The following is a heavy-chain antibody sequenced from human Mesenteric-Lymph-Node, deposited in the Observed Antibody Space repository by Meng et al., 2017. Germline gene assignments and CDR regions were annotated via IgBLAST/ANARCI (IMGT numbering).Heavy chain of an antibody. CDR2: INWNGGST. V-gene: IGHV3-20*04. CDR3: ARDRPHNWFDP. J-gene: IGHJ5*02. CDR1: GFPFSSYD. Sequence: GESLKISCAASGFPFSSYDMSWVRQAPGKGLEWVSGINWNGGSTGYADSVKGRFTTSRDNAKNVLYLQMNSLRAEDTAVYYCARDRPHNWFDPWGQGTLVTVSS.